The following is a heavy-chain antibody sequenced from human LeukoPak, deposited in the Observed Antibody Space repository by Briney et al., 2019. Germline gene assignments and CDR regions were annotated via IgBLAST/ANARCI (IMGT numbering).Heavy chain of an antibody. Sequence: GGSLRLSCAASGFAVKSSYMNWVRQAPGKGLEWISVLYAGGESYYADSVLGRFTISRDNSNNTVFLEMNSLTADDTAVYFCARDSAGNQYSSGNFDLWGQGTLVTVSS. CDR3: ARDSAGNQYSSGNFDL. J-gene: IGHJ4*02. CDR2: LYAGGES. CDR1: GFAVKSSY. V-gene: IGHV3-53*01. D-gene: IGHD3-10*01.